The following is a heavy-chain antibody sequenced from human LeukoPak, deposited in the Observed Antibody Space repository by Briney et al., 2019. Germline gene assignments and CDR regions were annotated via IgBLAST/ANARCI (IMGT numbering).Heavy chain of an antibody. V-gene: IGHV3-23*01. J-gene: IGHJ4*02. CDR3: ATSGSYFLGDYY. D-gene: IGHD1-26*01. Sequence: GGSLRLSCAASGFTFSSYAMSWVRQAPGKGLEWVSAISGSSGSTYYADSVKGRFTISRDNSKNTLYLQMNSLRAEDTAVYYCATSGSYFLGDYYWGQGTLVTVSS. CDR1: GFTFSSYA. CDR2: ISGSSGST.